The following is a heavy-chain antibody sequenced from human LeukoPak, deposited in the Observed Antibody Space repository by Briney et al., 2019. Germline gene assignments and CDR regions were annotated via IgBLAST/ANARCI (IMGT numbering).Heavy chain of an antibody. D-gene: IGHD6-25*01. CDR2: INHSGST. Sequence: KPSETLSLTCAVYGGSFSGYHWSWIRQPPGKGLEWIGEINHSGSTNYNPSLKSRVTISVDTSKNQFSLKLSSVTAADTAVYYCARGRLWGMDVWGQGTTVTVSS. CDR1: GGSFSGYH. J-gene: IGHJ6*02. CDR3: ARGRLWGMDV. V-gene: IGHV4-34*01.